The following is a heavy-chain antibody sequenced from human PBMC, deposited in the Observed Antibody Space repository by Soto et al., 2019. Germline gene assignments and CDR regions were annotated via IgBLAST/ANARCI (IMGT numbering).Heavy chain of an antibody. V-gene: IGHV3-7*01. D-gene: IGHD3-16*01. CDR3: ARDLGGSHDY. J-gene: IGHJ4*02. CDR2: IEQDGSVT. CDR1: GFSFSDYW. Sequence: GGSLRLSCAASGFSFSDYWMSWVRQAPGKGLEWVANIEQDGSVTTYADSVKGRFTISRDNAKNTLYLQMNTLRAEDTAVYYCARDLGGSHDYWGRGTLVTVSS.